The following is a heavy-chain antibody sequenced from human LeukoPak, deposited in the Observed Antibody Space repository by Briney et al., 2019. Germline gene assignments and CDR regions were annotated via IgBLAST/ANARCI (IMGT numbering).Heavy chain of an antibody. V-gene: IGHV1-18*04. CDR1: GYTFTSYG. CDR3: ARGREYYDILTGYYYFDY. Sequence: ASVEVSCKASGYTFTSYGISWVRQAPGQGLEWMGWISAYNGNTNYAQKLQGRVTMTTDTSTSTAYMELRSLRSDDTAVYYCARGREYYDILTGYYYFDYWGQGTLVTVSS. J-gene: IGHJ4*02. D-gene: IGHD3-9*01. CDR2: ISAYNGNT.